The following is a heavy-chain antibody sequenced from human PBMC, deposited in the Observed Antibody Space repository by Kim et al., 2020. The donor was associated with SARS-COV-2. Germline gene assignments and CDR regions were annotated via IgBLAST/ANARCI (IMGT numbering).Heavy chain of an antibody. CDR1: GFTFSGSA. CDR3: TTSGFMITFGGVYDY. CDR2: IRSKANSYST. V-gene: IGHV3-73*01. Sequence: GGSLRLSCAASGFTFSGSAMHWVRQASGKGLEWVGRIRSKANSYSTAYAAWVKGRFTISRDDSKNTAYMQMNNLKTEDTGVYYCTTSGFMITFGGVYDYWGQGTLVTVSS. J-gene: IGHJ4*02. D-gene: IGHD3-16*01.